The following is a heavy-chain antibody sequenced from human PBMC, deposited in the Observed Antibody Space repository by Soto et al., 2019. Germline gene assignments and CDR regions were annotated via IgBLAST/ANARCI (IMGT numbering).Heavy chain of an antibody. CDR3: AQDATGYYYYYRMDV. Sequence: QVQLVESGGGVVQPGRSLRLSCAASGFTFSSYGMHWVRQAPGKGLEWVAVISYDGSNKYYADSVKGRFTISRDNSKNTLYLKMNRLRSGETAVYYCAQDATGYYYYYRMDVWGQGTTVTVSS. CDR1: GFTFSSYG. J-gene: IGHJ6*02. V-gene: IGHV3-30*18. CDR2: ISYDGSNK.